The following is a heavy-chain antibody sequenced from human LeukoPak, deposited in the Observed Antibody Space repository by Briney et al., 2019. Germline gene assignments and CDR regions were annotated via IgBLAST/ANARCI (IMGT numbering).Heavy chain of an antibody. CDR1: GGTFISYA. D-gene: IGHD3-22*01. V-gene: IGHV1-69*13. CDR2: IIPIFSTA. Sequence: SVKDSCKASGGTFISYAISWVRQAPGQGLEWMGGIIPIFSTANYAQKFQGRVTITADESTSTAYMELSSLRSEDTAVYYCARAKYYYDRETHDAFDIWGQGTMVTVSS. J-gene: IGHJ3*02. CDR3: ARAKYYYDRETHDAFDI.